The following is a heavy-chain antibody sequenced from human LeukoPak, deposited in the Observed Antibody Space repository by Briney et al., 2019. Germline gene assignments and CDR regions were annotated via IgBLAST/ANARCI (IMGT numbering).Heavy chain of an antibody. J-gene: IGHJ4*02. CDR2: ISGSGGST. V-gene: IGHV3-23*01. CDR3: AKESGYDSTYQFDY. CDR1: GFTFSSYA. D-gene: IGHD5-12*01. Sequence: GGSLRLSCAASGFTFSSYAMSWVRQGPGKGLEWVSGISGSGGSTYYADSVKGRFTIYRDNSKNTLYLQMDSLRAEDTAVYYCAKESGYDSTYQFDYWGQGTLVTVSS.